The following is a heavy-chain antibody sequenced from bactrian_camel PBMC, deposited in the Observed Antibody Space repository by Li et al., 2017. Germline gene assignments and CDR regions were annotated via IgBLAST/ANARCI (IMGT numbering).Heavy chain of an antibody. V-gene: IGHV3S26*01. CDR1: EPAFSRRC. CDR2: LPNDGRIA. CDR3: AFEARFGCLLRVDSFSY. D-gene: IGHD1*01. Sequence: HVQLVESGGGSVQAGGSLRLSCASSEPAFSRRCMGWFRQSPGAKREGVARLPNDGRIASYSDSVRGRFTISRDNTNNTLYLRMVNLKPEDTAMYYCAFEARFGCLLRVDSFSYWGQGTQVTVS. J-gene: IGHJ4*01.